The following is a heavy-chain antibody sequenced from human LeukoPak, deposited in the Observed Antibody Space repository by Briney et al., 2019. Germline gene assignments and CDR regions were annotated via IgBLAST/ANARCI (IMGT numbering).Heavy chain of an antibody. J-gene: IGHJ4*02. CDR3: ARLSGYTHLYYFDY. CDR1: GYSFPSYW. D-gene: IGHD3-22*01. CDR2: IYPGDSDT. V-gene: IGHV5-51*01. Sequence: GESLKISCKGSGYSFPSYWIAWVRQMPGKGLEWMGIIYPGDSDTRYSPSFQGQVTISVDKSISTAYLQWSSLKALDTAMYYCARLSGYTHLYYFDYWGQGTLVTVSS.